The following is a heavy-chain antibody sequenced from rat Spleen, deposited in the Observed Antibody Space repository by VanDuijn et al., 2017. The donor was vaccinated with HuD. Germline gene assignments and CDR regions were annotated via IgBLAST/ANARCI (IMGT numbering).Heavy chain of an antibody. CDR3: TRGRLRGVMDA. CDR1: GFTFSDYN. V-gene: IGHV5-7*01. D-gene: IGHD1-11*01. CDR2: ITYDGSST. J-gene: IGHJ4*01. Sequence: EVQLVESGGGLVQPGRSLKLSCAASGFTFSDYNMAWVRQAPKKGLEWVAIITYDGSSTYYRDSVKGRFTISRDNVESTLYLQMDSLMSEDTATYYCTRGRLRGVMDAWGQGASVTVSS.